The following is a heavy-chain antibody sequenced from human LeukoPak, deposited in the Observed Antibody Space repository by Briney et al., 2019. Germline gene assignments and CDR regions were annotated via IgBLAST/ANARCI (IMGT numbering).Heavy chain of an antibody. CDR1: GFTFSNYW. J-gene: IGHJ5*02. V-gene: IGHV3-74*01. CDR2: IYVDGRTT. CDR3: IRDFRSADL. Sequence: GGSLRLSCVASGFTFSNYWMHWVRQPPGKGLVWVSRIYVDGRTTNYADSVKGRFTISRDNAKNTVYLEMNSLSVEDTATYYCIRDFRSADLWGQGTLVTVTS.